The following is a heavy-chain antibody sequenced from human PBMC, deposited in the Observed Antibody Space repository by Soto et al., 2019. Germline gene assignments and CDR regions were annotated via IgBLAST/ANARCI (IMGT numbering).Heavy chain of an antibody. CDR3: ARDGSTGGMDV. CDR2: IYYSGST. CDR1: GGSISSGGNY. Sequence: QLQLQESGPGLVKPSQTLSLTCTVSGGSISSGGNYWSWIRQHPGKGLEWIGYIYYSGSTYYNPSLQSRVTISVDTSKNQCSLKLNSMTAADTAVYYCARDGSTGGMDVWGQGTTVTVSS. D-gene: IGHD2-2*01. V-gene: IGHV4-31*03. J-gene: IGHJ6*02.